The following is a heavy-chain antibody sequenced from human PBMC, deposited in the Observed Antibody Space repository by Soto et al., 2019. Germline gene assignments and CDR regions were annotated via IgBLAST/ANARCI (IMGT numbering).Heavy chain of an antibody. Sequence: QVQLVQSGAEVRKTGSSVKVSCSASGVTFTTHEFCWVRQAPGQGPEWIVGITPIFVTTKYAQQFQSSVTITSDESTITGYMELRSLRSNDTAVYYCARDPYRNGAGTYYVPGWYNCAQGTLVTASS. CDR1: GVTFTTHE. D-gene: IGHD3-10*01. J-gene: IGHJ4*02. CDR3: ARDPYRNGAGTYYVPGWYN. V-gene: IGHV1-69*01. CDR2: ITPIFVTT.